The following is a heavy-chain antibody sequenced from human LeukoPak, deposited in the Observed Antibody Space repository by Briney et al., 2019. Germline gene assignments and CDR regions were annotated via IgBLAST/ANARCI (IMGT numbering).Heavy chain of an antibody. Sequence: PSETLSLTRTVSGGSISSGDYYWSWIRQPPGKGLEWIGSIHYRGSTYYNPSLKSRVTISVDTSKNQFSLKLSSVTATDTAVYYCARRGLTGYYTGWGQGTLVTVSS. CDR1: GGSISSGDYY. J-gene: IGHJ4*02. D-gene: IGHD3-9*01. V-gene: IGHV4-39*01. CDR2: IHYRGST. CDR3: ARRGLTGYYTG.